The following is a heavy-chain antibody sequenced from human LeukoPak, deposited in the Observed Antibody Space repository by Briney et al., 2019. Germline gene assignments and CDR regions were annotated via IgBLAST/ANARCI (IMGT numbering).Heavy chain of an antibody. Sequence: GGSLRLSCAASGFTFRNYGMSWVRQAPGKGLEWVSVVSDSGSSAYYTDSVKGRFTISRDNAMNTLYLQMNSLRAEDTAVYYCAMVRGYYYHGLDVWGQGTTVTVSS. CDR1: GFTFRNYG. CDR3: AMVRGYYYHGLDV. V-gene: IGHV3-23*01. CDR2: VSDSGSSA. J-gene: IGHJ6*02. D-gene: IGHD3-10*01.